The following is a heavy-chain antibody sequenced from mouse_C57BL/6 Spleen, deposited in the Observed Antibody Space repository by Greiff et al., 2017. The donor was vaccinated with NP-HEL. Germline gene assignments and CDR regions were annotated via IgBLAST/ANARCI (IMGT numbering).Heavy chain of an antibody. CDR3: ARGGDWDSAMDY. V-gene: IGHV1-82*01. J-gene: IGHJ4*01. D-gene: IGHD4-1*01. CDR1: GYAFSSSW. CDR2: IYPGDGDT. Sequence: LVEPGASVKISCKASGYAFSSSWMNWVKQRPGKGLEWIGRIYPGDGDTNYNGKFKGKATLTADKSSSTAYMQLSSLTSEDSAVYFCARGGDWDSAMDYWGQGTSVTVSS.